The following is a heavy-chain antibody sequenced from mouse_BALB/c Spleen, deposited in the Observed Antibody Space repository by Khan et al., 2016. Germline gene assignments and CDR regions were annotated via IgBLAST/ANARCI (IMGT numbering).Heavy chain of an antibody. Sequence: QIQLVQSGPELKKPGETVKISCKASGYPFTDHSMHWVKQVPGKGLKWMGWINTVTGEPTYAADFKGRFAFSLETSASTAYFQINNLKNKDSATXFCAQLGHWFAYWGQGTLVTVSA. J-gene: IGHJ3*01. CDR1: GYPFTDHS. V-gene: IGHV9-2-1*01. D-gene: IGHD4-1*02. CDR3: AQLGHWFAY. CDR2: INTVTGEP.